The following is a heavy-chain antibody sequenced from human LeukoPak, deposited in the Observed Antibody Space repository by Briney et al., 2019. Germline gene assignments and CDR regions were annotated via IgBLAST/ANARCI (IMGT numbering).Heavy chain of an antibody. CDR1: GFTFSSYA. Sequence: GGSLRLSCAASGFTFSSYAMHWVRQAPGKGLEWVAVISYDGSNKYYADSVKGRFTISRDNSKNTLYLQMNSLRSEDTAVYYCARAAAVAGPLLDYWGQGTLVTVSS. CDR3: ARAAAVAGPLLDY. D-gene: IGHD6-19*01. CDR2: ISYDGSNK. V-gene: IGHV3-30-3*01. J-gene: IGHJ4*02.